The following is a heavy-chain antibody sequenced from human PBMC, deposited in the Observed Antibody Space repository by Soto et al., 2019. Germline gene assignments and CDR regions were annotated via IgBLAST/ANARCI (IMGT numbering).Heavy chain of an antibody. Sequence: EVQLLESGGGLVQPGGSLRLSCAASGFTFSSYAMSWVRQAPGKGLEWVSAISGSGGSTYYADSVKGRFTISRDNSKNTLYLQMNSLRAEDTAVYYCAKDGVAMTIGPNWFDPWGQGTLVTVSS. CDR1: GFTFSSYA. J-gene: IGHJ5*02. D-gene: IGHD3-16*01. V-gene: IGHV3-23*01. CDR3: AKDGVAMTIGPNWFDP. CDR2: ISGSGGST.